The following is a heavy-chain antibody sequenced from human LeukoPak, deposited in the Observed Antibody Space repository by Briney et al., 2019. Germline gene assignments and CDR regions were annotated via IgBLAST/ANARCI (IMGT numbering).Heavy chain of an antibody. CDR1: GFTFSSYS. J-gene: IGHJ6*03. CDR2: ISSSSSYI. CDR3: ARDRLWNYYYMDV. Sequence: PGGSLRLSCAASGFTFSSYSMNWVRQAPGKGLEWVSSISSSSSYIYYADSVKGRFTISRDNAKNSLYLQMNSLRAEDTAVYYCARDRLWNYYYMDVWGKGTTVTVSS. D-gene: IGHD5-18*01. V-gene: IGHV3-21*01.